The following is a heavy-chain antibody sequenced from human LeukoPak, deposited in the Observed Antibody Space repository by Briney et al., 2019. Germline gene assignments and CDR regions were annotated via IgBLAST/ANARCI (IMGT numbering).Heavy chain of an antibody. CDR2: INPGGGRT. CDR3: ARKGGSAWYEDAFDI. D-gene: IGHD6-19*01. CDR1: GYTFSSYY. J-gene: IGHJ3*02. V-gene: IGHV1-46*01. Sequence: ASVKVSCKASGYTFSSYYMHWVRQAPGQGLEWMGIINPGGGRTSYAQKFQGRVTMTRDTSTSTVYMELSSLRAEDTAVYYCARKGGSAWYEDAFDIWGQGTMVTVSS.